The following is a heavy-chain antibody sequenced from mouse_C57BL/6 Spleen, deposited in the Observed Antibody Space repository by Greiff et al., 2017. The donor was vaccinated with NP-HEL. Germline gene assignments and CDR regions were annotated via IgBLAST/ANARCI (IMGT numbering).Heavy chain of an antibody. J-gene: IGHJ2*01. Sequence: DVQLQESGPELVKPGASVKIPCKASGYTFTDYNMDWVKQSHGKSLEWIGDINPNNGGTIYNQKFKGKATLTVDKSSSTAYMELRSLTSEDTAVYYCARSDYGIDYWGQGTTLTVSS. D-gene: IGHD1-1*01. CDR2: INPNNGGT. CDR1: GYTFTDYN. CDR3: ARSDYGIDY. V-gene: IGHV1-18*01.